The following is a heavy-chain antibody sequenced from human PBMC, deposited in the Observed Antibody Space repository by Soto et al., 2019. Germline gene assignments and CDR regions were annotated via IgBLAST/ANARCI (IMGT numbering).Heavy chain of an antibody. V-gene: IGHV3-33*01. CDR1: GFTFSSYG. J-gene: IGHJ3*02. CDR2: IWYDGSNK. Sequence: QVQLVESGGGVVQPGRSLRLSCAASGFTFSSYGMHWVRQAPGKGLEWVAVIWYDGSNKYYADSVKGRFTISRDNSKNTLYLQMNSLRAEDTAVYYCARSGYSSSWYRFYGGAFDIWGQGTMVTVSS. CDR3: ARSGYSSSWYRFYGGAFDI. D-gene: IGHD6-13*01.